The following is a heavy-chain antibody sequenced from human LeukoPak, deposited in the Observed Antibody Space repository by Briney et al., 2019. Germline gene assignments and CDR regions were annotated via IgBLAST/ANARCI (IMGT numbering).Heavy chain of an antibody. V-gene: IGHV4-30-4*01. CDR2: IYYSGST. J-gene: IGHJ1*01. Sequence: PSETLSLTCTVSGGSISSGDYYWSWIRQPPGKGLEWIGYIYYSGSTYYNPSLKSRVTISVDTSKNQFSLKLSSVTAADTAVYYCATYNRPEYFQHWGQGTLVTVSS. CDR3: ATYNRPEYFQH. CDR1: GGSISSGDYY. D-gene: IGHD5-24*01.